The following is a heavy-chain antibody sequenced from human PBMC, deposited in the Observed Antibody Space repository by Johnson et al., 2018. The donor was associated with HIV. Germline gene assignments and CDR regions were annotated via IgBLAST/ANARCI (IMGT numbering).Heavy chain of an antibody. J-gene: IGHJ3*02. D-gene: IGHD2-15*01. CDR1: AFTFDNYG. Sequence: VQLVESGGGVVRPGGSLRLSCAASAFTFDNYGMSWVRQAPGKGLEWVSGINWNGGSTGYVDSVKGRFIISRDHAKNRLYLQMNNLGTEDTALYYCARDEDIVVVVDGNHIMGRAFDIWGQGTMVTVSS. CDR2: INWNGGST. V-gene: IGHV3-20*04. CDR3: ARDEDIVVVVDGNHIMGRAFDI.